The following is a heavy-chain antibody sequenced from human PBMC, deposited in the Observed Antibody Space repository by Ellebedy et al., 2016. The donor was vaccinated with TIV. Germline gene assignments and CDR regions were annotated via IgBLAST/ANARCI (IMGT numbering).Heavy chain of an antibody. V-gene: IGHV5-51*01. CDR2: IYPGDSDT. Sequence: PGGSLRLSCNGSGYSFTNYWIGWVRKMPGKGLEWVWIIYPGDSDTRYSPSFQGQVTISDDKSISTAYLQWSSLKASDTAMYYCARQGGVNFRVDYWGQGTLVTVSS. CDR1: GYSFTNYW. J-gene: IGHJ4*02. D-gene: IGHD3-16*01. CDR3: ARQGGVNFRVDY.